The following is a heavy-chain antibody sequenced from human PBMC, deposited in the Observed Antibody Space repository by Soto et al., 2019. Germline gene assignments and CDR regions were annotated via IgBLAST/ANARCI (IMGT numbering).Heavy chain of an antibody. CDR3: ARNFYARRHSNYYYSGMDV. CDR2: IIPIFGTA. D-gene: IGHD6-6*01. J-gene: IGHJ6*02. CDR1: GGTFSSYA. Sequence: QVQLVQSGAEVKKPGSSVKVSCKASGGTFSSYAISWVRQAPGQGLEWMGGIIPIFGTANYAQKFQGRVTITADESTSTAYMELSSLRSEDTAVYYCARNFYARRHSNYYYSGMDVWGQGTTVTVSS. V-gene: IGHV1-69*01.